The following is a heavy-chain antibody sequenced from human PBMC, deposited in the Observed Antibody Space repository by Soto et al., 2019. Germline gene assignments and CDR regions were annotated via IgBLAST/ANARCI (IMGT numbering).Heavy chain of an antibody. V-gene: IGHV4-59*01. J-gene: IGHJ4*02. Sequence: PGGSLRLSCAASGFTFSVYAMTWVRQAPGKGLEWIGYIHYSGTTSFFPSYNPSLRSRVTISEDTSKNQFSLKLLSVTTADTAVYFCAAGEASSRNLAPYYLDFWGQGPLVTVSS. CDR1: GFTFSVYA. CDR2: IHYSGTT. D-gene: IGHD6-13*01. CDR3: AAGEASSRNLAPYYLDF.